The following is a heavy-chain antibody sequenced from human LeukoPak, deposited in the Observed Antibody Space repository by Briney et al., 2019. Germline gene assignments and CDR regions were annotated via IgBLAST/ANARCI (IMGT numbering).Heavy chain of an antibody. Sequence: SETLSLTCSVSGVPVGSAGYYWTWIRQPPGKGLEWIGYMYYSGNSNYNPFLKSRVTMSLDPSKNRFSLKLSSVTAADTAVYYCARSQSQSGSYRYHFTYWGQGTLVTVSS. CDR2: MYYSGNS. V-gene: IGHV4-61*08. CDR3: ARSQSQSGSYRYHFTY. D-gene: IGHD1-26*01. CDR1: GVPVGSAGYY. J-gene: IGHJ4*02.